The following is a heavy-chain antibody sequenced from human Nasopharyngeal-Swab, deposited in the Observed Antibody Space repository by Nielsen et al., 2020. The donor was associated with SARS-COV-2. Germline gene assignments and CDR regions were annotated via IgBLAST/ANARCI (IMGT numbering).Heavy chain of an antibody. V-gene: IGHV3-20*01. CDR3: ARQTIYSFGWFDS. J-gene: IGHJ5*01. CDR2: INWIGGSA. D-gene: IGHD3-3*01. CDR1: GFTFDDYA. Sequence: GESLKISCAASGFTFDDYAMSWVRQVPGKGLEWFANINWIGGSADYSDAVKGRFTISRDNAKNSLYLQMNSLRAEDTAIYHCARQTIYSFGWFDSWGQGNLVTVSS.